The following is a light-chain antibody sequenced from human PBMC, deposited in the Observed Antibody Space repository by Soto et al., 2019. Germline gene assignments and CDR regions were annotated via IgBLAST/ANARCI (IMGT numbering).Light chain of an antibody. J-gene: IGLJ1*01. CDR2: DVR. CDR1: SSDVGGYDY. CDR3: CSYAGSYTYV. V-gene: IGLV2-11*01. Sequence: QSALTQPRSVYGSPGQSVTIFCTGTSSDVGGYDYVSWYQQHPGKAPKLMIYDVRERPSGVPDRVSGSKSGNTASLTISGLQAEDEADYYCCSYAGSYTYVFGTGTKLTVL.